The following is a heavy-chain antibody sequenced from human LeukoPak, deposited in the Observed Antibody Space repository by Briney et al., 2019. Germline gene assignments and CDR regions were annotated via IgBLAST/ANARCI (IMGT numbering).Heavy chain of an antibody. Sequence: GGSLRLSCTASGFTVSSNYMSWVRQAPGKGLEWVSVIYSGGSTYYADSVKGRFTISRDNSKNTLYLQMNSLRAEDTAVYYCASWAVRGVRLVDYWGQGTLVTVSS. CDR2: IYSGGST. CDR3: ASWAVRGVRLVDY. V-gene: IGHV3-53*01. J-gene: IGHJ4*02. CDR1: GFTVSSNY. D-gene: IGHD3-10*01.